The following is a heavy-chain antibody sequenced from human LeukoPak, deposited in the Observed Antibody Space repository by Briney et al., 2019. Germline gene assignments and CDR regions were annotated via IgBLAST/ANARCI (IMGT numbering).Heavy chain of an antibody. V-gene: IGHV4-34*01. CDR2: INHSGST. CDR3: ARGGMVYVIPSYYYYGMDV. D-gene: IGHD2-8*01. CDR1: GGSFSGYY. J-gene: IGHJ6*02. Sequence: SETLSLTRAVYGGSFSGYYWSWIRQPPGKGLEWIGEINHSGSTNYNPSLKSRVTISVDTSKNQFSLKLSSVTAADTAVYYCARGGMVYVIPSYYYYGMDVWGQGTTVTVSS.